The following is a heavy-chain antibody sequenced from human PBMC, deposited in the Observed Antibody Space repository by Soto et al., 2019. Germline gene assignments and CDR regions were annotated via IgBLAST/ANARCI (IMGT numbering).Heavy chain of an antibody. CDR1: GYTFSNFG. CDR2: INVYNGNT. J-gene: IGHJ4*02. V-gene: IGHV1-18*01. Sequence: QVQVVQSGAEVKKPGASVKVSCKTSGYTFSNFGINWVRQAPGQGLEWMGWINVYNGNTNYAQKLKGRVIMTTDTTTSTAYMELKRLRSDDTAMYYCARGPNPTFSDYWGQGTLVTVSS. CDR3: ARGPNPTFSDY.